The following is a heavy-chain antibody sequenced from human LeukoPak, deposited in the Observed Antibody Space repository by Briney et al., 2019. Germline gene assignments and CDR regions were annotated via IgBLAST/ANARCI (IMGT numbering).Heavy chain of an antibody. V-gene: IGHV3-23*01. CDR1: GFTFSSYA. CDR2: ISGSGGST. D-gene: IGHD4-17*01. CDR3: AKGLSHYGDNYFDY. Sequence: PGGSLRLSCAASGFTFSSYAMRWVRQAPGKGLEWVSAISGSGGSTYYADSVKGRFTISRDNSKNTLYLQMNSLRAEDTAVYYCAKGLSHYGDNYFDYWGQGTLVTVSS. J-gene: IGHJ4*02.